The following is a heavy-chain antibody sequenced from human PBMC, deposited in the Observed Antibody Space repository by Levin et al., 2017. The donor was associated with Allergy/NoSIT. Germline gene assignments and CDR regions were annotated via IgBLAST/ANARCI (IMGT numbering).Heavy chain of an antibody. CDR3: ARDGIAAALRPYYYYGMDV. V-gene: IGHV1-2*02. CDR2: INPNSGGT. D-gene: IGHD6-13*01. Sequence: ASVKVSCKASGYTFTGYYMHWVRQAPGQGLEWMGWINPNSGGTNYAQKFQGRVTMTRDTSISTAYMELSRLRSDDTAVYYCARDGIAAALRPYYYYGMDVWGQGTTVTVSS. J-gene: IGHJ6*02. CDR1: GYTFTGYY.